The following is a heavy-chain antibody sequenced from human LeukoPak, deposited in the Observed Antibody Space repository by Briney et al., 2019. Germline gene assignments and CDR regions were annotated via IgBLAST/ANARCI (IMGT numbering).Heavy chain of an antibody. J-gene: IGHJ4*02. Sequence: GASLRLSCAVSGFTFSNAWMSWVRQAAGKGREWVGRIKSKTDGGTTDYAAPVKGRFTISRDDSKNTLYLQMNSLKTEGTAVYYCTAELRYFDSTLSDYWGQGTLVTVSS. CDR2: IKSKTDGGTT. V-gene: IGHV3-15*01. D-gene: IGHD3-9*01. CDR1: GFTFSNAW. CDR3: TAELRYFDSTLSDY.